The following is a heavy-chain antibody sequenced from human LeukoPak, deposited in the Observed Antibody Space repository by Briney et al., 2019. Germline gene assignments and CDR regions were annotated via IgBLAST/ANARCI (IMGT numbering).Heavy chain of an antibody. CDR2: ISYDGSNK. V-gene: IGHV3-30*18. CDR3: AKDAFTVRGIFDY. Sequence: PGGSLRLSCAASGFTFSSYGMHWVRQAPGKGLEWVAVISYDGSNKYYADSVKGRFTISRDNSKNTLYLQMNSLRAEDTAVYYCAKDAFTVRGIFDYWGQGTLVTVSS. CDR1: GFTFSSYG. D-gene: IGHD3-10*01. J-gene: IGHJ4*02.